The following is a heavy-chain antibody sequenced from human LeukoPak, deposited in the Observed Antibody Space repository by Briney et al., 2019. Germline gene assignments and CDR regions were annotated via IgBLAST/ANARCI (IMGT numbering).Heavy chain of an antibody. J-gene: IGHJ3*02. Sequence: PGGSLRLSCAASGFTFSSFWMSWVRQAPGKGLEWVANIKQDGSVKYYVDSVKGRFTISRDNAKNSLYLQMNSLRAEDTAVYYCARGTDRWELQYAFDIWGQGTMVTVSS. CDR1: GFTFSSFW. D-gene: IGHD1-26*01. CDR3: ARGTDRWELQYAFDI. V-gene: IGHV3-7*01. CDR2: IKQDGSVK.